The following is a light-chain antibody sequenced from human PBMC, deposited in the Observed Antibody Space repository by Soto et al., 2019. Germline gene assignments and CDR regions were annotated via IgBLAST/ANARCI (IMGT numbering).Light chain of an antibody. CDR1: QSISSW. J-gene: IGKJ1*01. CDR3: QQYKDNWT. V-gene: IGKV1-5*03. Sequence: DIQMTQSPSTLSAAVGDRVTITCRASQSISSWLAWYQQKPGTAPKLLIYKASTLQSGVPSRFSGSGSGTEFTLTISRLQHDDSATYYGQQYKDNWTFGQGTKVEIK. CDR2: KAS.